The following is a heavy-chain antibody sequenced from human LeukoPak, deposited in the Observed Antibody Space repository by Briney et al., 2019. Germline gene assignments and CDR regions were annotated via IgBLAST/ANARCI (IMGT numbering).Heavy chain of an antibody. D-gene: IGHD2-15*01. Sequence: SVKVSCKASGGTFSSYAISWVRQAPGQGLEWMGGIIPIFGTANYAQKFQGRVTITTDESTSTAYMELSSLRSEDTAVYYCATRFAGVVAATSWGQGTLVTVSS. V-gene: IGHV1-69*05. J-gene: IGHJ4*02. CDR2: IIPIFGTA. CDR1: GGTFSSYA. CDR3: ATRFAGVVAATS.